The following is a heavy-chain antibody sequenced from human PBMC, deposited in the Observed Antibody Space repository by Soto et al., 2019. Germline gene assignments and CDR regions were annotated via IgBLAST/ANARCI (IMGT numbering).Heavy chain of an antibody. CDR3: ARARLREVYAFHI. CDR1: GGSVSSCAYY. Sequence: LSLTCTVSGGSVSSCAYYWTWIRQRPGKGLEWIGYIYYSGSTYYSPSLKSRLSISLDTSKNQFSLRLSSVTAADTAMYYCARARLREVYAFHILGQGTMVNVS. CDR2: IYYSGST. V-gene: IGHV4-31*03. D-gene: IGHD5-12*01. J-gene: IGHJ3*02.